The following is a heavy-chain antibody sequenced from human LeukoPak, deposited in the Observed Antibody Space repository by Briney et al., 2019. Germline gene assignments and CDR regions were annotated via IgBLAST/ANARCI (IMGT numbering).Heavy chain of an antibody. V-gene: IGHV1-18*01. Sequence: GASVKVSCKASGYTFTSYGISWVRQAPGQGLEWMGWISAYNGNTNYAQKLQGRVTMTTDTSTSTAYMELRSLRSDDTAVYYCARAIFGVVIQNWFDPWGQGTLVTVSS. CDR3: ARAIFGVVIQNWFDP. CDR1: GYTFTSYG. CDR2: ISAYNGNT. J-gene: IGHJ5*02. D-gene: IGHD3-3*01.